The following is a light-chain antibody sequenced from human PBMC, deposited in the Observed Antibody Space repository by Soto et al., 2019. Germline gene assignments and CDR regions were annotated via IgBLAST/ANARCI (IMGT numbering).Light chain of an antibody. CDR2: AAS. V-gene: IGKV1-12*01. Sequence: DIQMTQSPSSVSASVGDRVTITCRASQGISRWLAWYQQKPGKAPKLLIYAASSLQSGVPSRVSGSGSGTDFTLPISSLQPEDFATYYCQQANSFPHTFGQGTKLEIK. CDR3: QQANSFPHT. CDR1: QGISRW. J-gene: IGKJ2*01.